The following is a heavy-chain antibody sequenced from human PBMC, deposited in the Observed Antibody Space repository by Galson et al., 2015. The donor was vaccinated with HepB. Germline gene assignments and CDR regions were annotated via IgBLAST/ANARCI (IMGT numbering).Heavy chain of an antibody. Sequence: SVKVSCKASGYTFTSYGISWVRQAPGQGLEWMGWISAYNGNTNYAQKPQGRVTMTTDTSTSTAYMELRSLRSDDTAMYYCARLPPLQAAGLVFDYWGQGTLVTVSS. D-gene: IGHD6-13*01. CDR1: GYTFTSYG. J-gene: IGHJ4*02. CDR3: ARLPPLQAAGLVFDY. V-gene: IGHV1-18*04. CDR2: ISAYNGNT.